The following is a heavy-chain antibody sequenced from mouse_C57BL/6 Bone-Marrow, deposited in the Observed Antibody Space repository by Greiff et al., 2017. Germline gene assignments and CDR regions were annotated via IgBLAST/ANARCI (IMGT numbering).Heavy chain of an antibody. J-gene: IGHJ3*01. Sequence: VQLQQSGAELAKPGASVKLSCKASGYTFNSYWMHWVKQRPGQGLEWIGYINPSSGYTKYNQKFKDKATLPADTSSSTAYMQLSSLTYDDSAFYYCARGGDYGSSYTTWFAYWGQGTLVTVSA. V-gene: IGHV1-7*01. CDR1: GYTFNSYW. D-gene: IGHD1-1*01. CDR3: ARGGDYGSSYTTWFAY. CDR2: INPSSGYT.